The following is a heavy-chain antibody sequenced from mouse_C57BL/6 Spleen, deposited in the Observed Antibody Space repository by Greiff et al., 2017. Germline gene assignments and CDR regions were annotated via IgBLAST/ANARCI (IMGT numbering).Heavy chain of an antibody. V-gene: IGHV2-2*01. CDR1: GFSLTSYG. CDR3: ARERDSSGYVWFAY. Sequence: VQRVESGPGLVQPSQSLSITCTVSGFSLTSYGVHWVRQSPGKGLEWLGVIWSGGSTDYNAAFISRLSISKDNSKSQVFFKMNSLQADDTAIYYCARERDSSGYVWFAYWGQGTLVTVSA. J-gene: IGHJ3*01. D-gene: IGHD3-2*02. CDR2: IWSGGST.